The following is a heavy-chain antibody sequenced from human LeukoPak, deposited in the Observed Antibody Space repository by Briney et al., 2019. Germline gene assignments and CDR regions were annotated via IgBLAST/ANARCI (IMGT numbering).Heavy chain of an antibody. V-gene: IGHV1-24*01. Sequence: RASVNVSCKVSGYTLTELSMHWVQQAPGKGLEWMGGFDPEDGETIYAQKFQGRVTMTEDTSTDTAYMELSSLRSEDTAVYYCATRLQKYSSGLDYWGQGTLVTVSS. D-gene: IGHD6-19*01. CDR2: FDPEDGET. CDR3: ATRLQKYSSGLDY. J-gene: IGHJ4*02. CDR1: GYTLTELS.